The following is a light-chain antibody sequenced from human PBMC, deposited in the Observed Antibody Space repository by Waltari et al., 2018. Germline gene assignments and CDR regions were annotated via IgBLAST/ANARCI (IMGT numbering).Light chain of an antibody. V-gene: IGKV3-11*01. CDR3: QQRSNWPST. CDR2: DAS. J-gene: IGKJ2*02. CDR1: QSVSSY. Sequence: EIVLTQSPATLSLSPGERATLSCRASQSVSSYLAWSQQKPGQAPRLLIYDASNRATGIPARFSGSGSGTDFTLTISSLEPEDFAVYYCQQRSNWPSTFGQGTKLEI.